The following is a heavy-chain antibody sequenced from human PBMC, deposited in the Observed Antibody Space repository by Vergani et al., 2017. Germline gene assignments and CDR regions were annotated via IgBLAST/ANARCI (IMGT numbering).Heavy chain of an antibody. CDR2: ISGSGGST. D-gene: IGHD1-1*01. CDR3: AKCGRPNAFDI. V-gene: IGHV3-23*04. CDR1: GFTFDDYA. J-gene: IGHJ3*02. Sequence: EVQLVESGGGLVKPGGSLRLSCAASGFTFDDYAMHWVRQAPGKGLEWVSGISGSGGSTYYADSVKGLFTISRDNSKNTLYLQMNSLRAEDTAVYYCAKCGRPNAFDIWGQGTMVTVSS.